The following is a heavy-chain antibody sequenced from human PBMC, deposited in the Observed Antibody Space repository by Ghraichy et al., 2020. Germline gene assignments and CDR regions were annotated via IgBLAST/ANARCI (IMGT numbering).Heavy chain of an antibody. CDR2: ISWNSGSM. CDR1: GFIFDDYA. J-gene: IGHJ6*02. V-gene: IGHV3-9*01. CDR3: AKDQGSTYYYGMDV. Sequence: GGSLRLSCAASGFIFDDYAMHWVRQAPGKGPEWVSGISWNSGSMAYADSVKGRFTISRDSAKNSLYLQMNSLRVEDTALYYCAKDQGSTYYYGMDVWGQGTTVTVSS.